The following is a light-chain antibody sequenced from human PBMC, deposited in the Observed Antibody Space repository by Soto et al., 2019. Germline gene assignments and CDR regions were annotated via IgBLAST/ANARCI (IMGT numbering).Light chain of an antibody. V-gene: IGKV3-11*01. CDR1: QSVSSY. J-gene: IGKJ1*01. CDR2: DAS. Sequence: EIVLTQSPATLSLSPGERATLSCRASQSVSSYLAWYQQKPGQAPRLLIYDASNRATGIPARFSGSGSGTDFTLTISSLEPEDFAVYYCQQYSDSPPTFGQGTKVDI. CDR3: QQYSDSPPT.